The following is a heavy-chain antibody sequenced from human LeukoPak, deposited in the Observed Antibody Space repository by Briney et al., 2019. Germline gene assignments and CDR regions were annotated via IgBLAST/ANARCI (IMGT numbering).Heavy chain of an antibody. CDR1: GFTFSSYW. Sequence: GGSLRLSCAASGFTFSSYWMHWVRQAPGKGLAWVSRIKSDGSSTSYADPVKGRFTISRDNAKNTLYLQMNSLKTEDTAVYYCTTDYIAAPGYYYYGMDVWGQGTTVTVSS. V-gene: IGHV3-74*01. CDR3: TTDYIAAPGYYYYGMDV. J-gene: IGHJ6*02. CDR2: IKSDGSST. D-gene: IGHD6-13*01.